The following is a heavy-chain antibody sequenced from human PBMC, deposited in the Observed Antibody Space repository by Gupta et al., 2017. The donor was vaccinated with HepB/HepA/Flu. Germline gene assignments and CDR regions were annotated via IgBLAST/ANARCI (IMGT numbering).Heavy chain of an antibody. CDR3: AKHMSGGTTGWLDS. CDR1: GFTFDDYA. Sequence: EVQLVESGGGLVQPGRSLRLSFSASGFTFDDYAMPWVRQAPGKGLEWVSGINWNSGRIAYADFVKGRFTISRDNGNNSLYLQMNSLRAEDTAFYYCAKHMSGGTTGWLDSWGQGTLVTVSS. D-gene: IGHD1-26*01. V-gene: IGHV3-9*01. CDR2: INWNSGRI. J-gene: IGHJ5*01.